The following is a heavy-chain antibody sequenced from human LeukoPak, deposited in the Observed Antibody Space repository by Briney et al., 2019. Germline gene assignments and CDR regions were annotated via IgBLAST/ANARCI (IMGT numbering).Heavy chain of an antibody. CDR1: GGSISSSSYY. V-gene: IGHV4-30-4*01. CDR3: ASQRSDYYYYYGMDV. Sequence: SETLSLTCTVSGGSISSSSYYWGWIRQPPGKGLEWIGYIYYSGSTYYNPSLKSRVTISVDTSKNQFSLKLSSVTAADTAVYYCASQRSDYYYYYGMDVWGQGTTVTVSS. J-gene: IGHJ6*02. D-gene: IGHD6-25*01. CDR2: IYYSGST.